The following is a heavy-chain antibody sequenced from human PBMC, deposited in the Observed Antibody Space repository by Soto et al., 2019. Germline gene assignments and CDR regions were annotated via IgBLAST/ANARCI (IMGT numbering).Heavy chain of an antibody. CDR3: ARGPQLRFLEWLSNNWFDP. V-gene: IGHV1-3*01. J-gene: IGHJ5*02. D-gene: IGHD3-3*01. Sequence: ASVKVSCKASGYTFTSYAIHWVRQARGQRLEWMGWINAGNGNTKYSQKFQGRVTITRDTSASTAYMELSSLRSEDTAVYYCARGPQLRFLEWLSNNWFDPWGQGTLVTVSS. CDR2: INAGNGNT. CDR1: GYTFTSYA.